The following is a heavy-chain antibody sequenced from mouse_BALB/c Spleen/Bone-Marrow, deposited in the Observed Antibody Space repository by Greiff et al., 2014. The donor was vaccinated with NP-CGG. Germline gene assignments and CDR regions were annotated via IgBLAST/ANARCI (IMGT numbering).Heavy chain of an antibody. V-gene: IGHV1-80*01. J-gene: IGHJ2*01. CDR3: ARSGYGSSYDY. CDR1: GYVFSTYW. Sequence: QVQLQQSGAELVRPGSSVKISCKASGYVFSTYWMNWVKQRPGQGLEWIGQIYPGDGDTNYNGKFKGTATLTADKSSSTAYMQLSSLTSVDSAVYFCARSGYGSSYDYWGQGTTLTVSS. CDR2: IYPGDGDT. D-gene: IGHD1-1*01.